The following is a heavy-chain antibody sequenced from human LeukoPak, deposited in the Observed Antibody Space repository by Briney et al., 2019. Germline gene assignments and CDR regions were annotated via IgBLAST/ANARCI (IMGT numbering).Heavy chain of an antibody. V-gene: IGHV1-2*02. Sequence: ASVKVSCKASGYTFTGYYMNWGRQAPGQGLEWMGWINPNSGDTKYAQKFQGRVTVTRDTSISTAYMEVSRLTSDDTAIYYCARAVCGSGSHCTDNYYGLDAWGQGATVTVSS. CDR3: ARAVCGSGSHCTDNYYGLDA. D-gene: IGHD3-10*01. CDR2: INPNSGDT. CDR1: GYTFTGYY. J-gene: IGHJ6*02.